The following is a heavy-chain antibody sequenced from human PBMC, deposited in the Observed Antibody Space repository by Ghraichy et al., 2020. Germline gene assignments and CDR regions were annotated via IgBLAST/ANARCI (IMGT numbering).Heavy chain of an antibody. D-gene: IGHD6-13*01. Sequence: ASVKVSCKTSGYTFTSYYIHWVRQAPGQGLEWMGIINPSGGSTSYAQKFQGRVTMTRDTSTSTVYMELSSLRSEDTALYYCARDHEAAPGIGSTGYYYGMDVWGQGTTVTVSS. V-gene: IGHV1-46*01. CDR1: GYTFTSYY. CDR3: ARDHEAAPGIGSTGYYYGMDV. J-gene: IGHJ6*02. CDR2: INPSGGST.